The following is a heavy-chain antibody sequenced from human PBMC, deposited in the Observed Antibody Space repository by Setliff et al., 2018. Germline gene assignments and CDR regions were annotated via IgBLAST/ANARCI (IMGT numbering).Heavy chain of an antibody. CDR2: IYYRRST. V-gene: IGHV4-59*11. CDR3: ARDSSDWYFDL. D-gene: IGHD3-3*01. J-gene: IGHJ2*01. CDR1: GGSISSHY. Sequence: SETLSLTCTVSGGSISSHYWSWIRQPPGKGLEWIGSIYYRRSTNYNPSLKSRVTISVDTSKNQLSLKLSSVTAADTAVDYCARDSSDWYFDLWGRGTLVTVSS.